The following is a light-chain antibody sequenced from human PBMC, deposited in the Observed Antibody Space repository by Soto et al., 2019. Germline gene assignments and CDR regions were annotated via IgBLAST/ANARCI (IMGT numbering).Light chain of an antibody. CDR3: YSYAATNTYV. CDR2: EVV. Sequence: QSVLTQPPSASGSPGQSVTISCTGTKNDIGVYDFVSWYQHHPGKAPRLIIYEVVQRPSGVPDRFSGSKSGNTASLTVSGLQAADEADYFCYSYAATNTYVFRSATNVTVL. CDR1: KNDIGVYDF. V-gene: IGLV2-8*01. J-gene: IGLJ1*01.